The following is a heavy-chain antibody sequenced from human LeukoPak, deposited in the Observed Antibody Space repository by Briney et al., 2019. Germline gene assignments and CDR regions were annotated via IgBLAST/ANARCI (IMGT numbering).Heavy chain of an antibody. D-gene: IGHD1-26*01. CDR3: AKDRPGSGPWGYYYVMDV. J-gene: IGHJ6*02. Sequence: GGSLRLSCEASGFTFTIYAISWGRQAPGKGPEWDSTISGSGGSTHYADSVKGRFTISRDNSKNTLYLQMNSLRAEDTAVYCCAKDRPGSGPWGYYYVMDVWGQGTTVTVFS. CDR2: ISGSGGST. V-gene: IGHV3-23*01. CDR1: GFTFTIYA.